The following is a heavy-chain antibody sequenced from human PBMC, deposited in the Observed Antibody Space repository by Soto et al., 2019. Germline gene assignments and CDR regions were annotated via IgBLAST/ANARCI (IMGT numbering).Heavy chain of an antibody. CDR3: TKSRRGILMVYGFGGMDV. J-gene: IGHJ6*02. CDR1: GFTISSHA. CDR2: ISGTGDGT. D-gene: IGHD2-8*01. V-gene: IGHV3-23*01. Sequence: GGSLRLSCAASGFTISSHAMSWVRQAPGKGLEWVASISGTGDGTYYGDSVKGRFTISRDSSSSTLYLEMNNLRGEDTAVYFCTKSRRGILMVYGFGGMDVWGQGTTVTVSS.